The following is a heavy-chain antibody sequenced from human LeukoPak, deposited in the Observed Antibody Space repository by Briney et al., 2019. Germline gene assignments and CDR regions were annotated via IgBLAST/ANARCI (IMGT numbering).Heavy chain of an antibody. CDR1: GYSLRSDYY. D-gene: IGHD6-13*01. V-gene: IGHV4-38-2*01. CDR3: ARNSSWYFDY. J-gene: IGHJ4*02. Sequence: SETLSLTCAVSGYSLRSDYYWGWVRQPPGKGLEWIGSIYQSGSTHYNPSLKSRVTISIDTSKNQFSLKLSSMTAADTAVYYCARNSSWYFDYWGQGTRVTVSS. CDR2: IYQSGST.